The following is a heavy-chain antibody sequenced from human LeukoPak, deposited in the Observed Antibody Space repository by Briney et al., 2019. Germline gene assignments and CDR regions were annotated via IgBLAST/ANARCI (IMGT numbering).Heavy chain of an antibody. CDR3: ARGGYFDWLPRLDY. V-gene: IGHV3-48*03. CDR2: ISSSCSTI. Sequence: PGRSLRLSCAASGFTFSSYEMNWVRQAPGKGLEWVSYISSSCSTIYYADSVKGRFTISRDNAKNSLYLQMNSLRAEDTAVYYCARGGYFDWLPRLDYWGQGTLVTVSS. CDR1: GFTFSSYE. D-gene: IGHD3-9*01. J-gene: IGHJ4*02.